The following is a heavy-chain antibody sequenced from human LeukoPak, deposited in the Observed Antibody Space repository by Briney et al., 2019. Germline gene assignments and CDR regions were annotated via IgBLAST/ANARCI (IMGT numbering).Heavy chain of an antibody. CDR1: GFTFSGSG. Sequence: GGSLRLSCAASGFTFSGSGMHWVRQAPGKGLEWVSSISSSSSYIYYADSVKGRFTISRDNAKNSLYLQMNSLRAEDTAVYYCARDRDYGDYRDAFDIWGQGTMVTVSS. CDR3: ARDRDYGDYRDAFDI. J-gene: IGHJ3*02. V-gene: IGHV3-21*01. D-gene: IGHD4-17*01. CDR2: ISSSSSYI.